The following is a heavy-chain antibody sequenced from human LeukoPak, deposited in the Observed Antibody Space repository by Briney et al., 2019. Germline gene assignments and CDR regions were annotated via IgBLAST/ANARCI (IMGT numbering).Heavy chain of an antibody. CDR2: INPNTGAT. CDR1: GYTLTGYY. D-gene: IGHD6-19*01. V-gene: IGHV1-2*02. Sequence: APVKVSCKASGYTLTGYYLHWVRQAPGQGLEWMGWINPNTGATHSAQKFQGRITMTRDTSISTAYMDLSCLRSDDTAVYYCARDRVGSGWPRPYYFEVWGQGTLVTVSS. CDR3: ARDRVGSGWPRPYYFEV. J-gene: IGHJ4*02.